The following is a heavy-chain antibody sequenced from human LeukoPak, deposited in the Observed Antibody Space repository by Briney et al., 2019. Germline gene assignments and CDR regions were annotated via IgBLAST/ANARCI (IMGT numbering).Heavy chain of an antibody. CDR1: GGSISPYY. V-gene: IGHV4-59*01. CDR3: ARSTGSTMFIDY. J-gene: IGHJ4*02. D-gene: IGHD3-10*02. Sequence: PSETLSLTCTVSGGSISPYYWSWIRQPPGKGLEWLGYIYYSGNTDYNPSLKSRVAISVDTSKNQFSLQLSSVTAADTAVYYCARSTGSTMFIDYWGQGTLVTVSS. CDR2: IYYSGNT.